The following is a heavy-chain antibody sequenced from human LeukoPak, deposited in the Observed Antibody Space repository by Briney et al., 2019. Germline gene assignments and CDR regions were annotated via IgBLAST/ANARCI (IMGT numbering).Heavy chain of an antibody. Sequence: GGSLRLSCAASGFTFSNSGMHWVRQAPGKGLEWLAIIWYDGSNKYYPDSVKGRFTISRDNSKSTLYLQMNSLRAEDTAVYYCARDLAGSSGWRYYLDSWGQGTLVTVSS. CDR1: GFTFSNSG. CDR2: IWYDGSNK. D-gene: IGHD6-19*01. V-gene: IGHV3-33*01. J-gene: IGHJ4*02. CDR3: ARDLAGSSGWRYYLDS.